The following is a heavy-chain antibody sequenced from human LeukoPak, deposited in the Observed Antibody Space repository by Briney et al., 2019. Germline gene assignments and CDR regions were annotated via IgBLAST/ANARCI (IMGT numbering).Heavy chain of an antibody. CDR3: TTEEWEPY. J-gene: IGHJ4*02. V-gene: IGHV3-15*01. D-gene: IGHD1-26*01. Sequence: PGGSLRLSCAASGFTFSNAWMSWVRQAPGKGLEWVGRIKSNTDGGTTDYAAPVKGRFTISRDDSKNTLYLQMNSLKTEDTAVYYCTTEEWEPYWGQGALVTVSP. CDR2: IKSNTDGGTT. CDR1: GFTFSNAW.